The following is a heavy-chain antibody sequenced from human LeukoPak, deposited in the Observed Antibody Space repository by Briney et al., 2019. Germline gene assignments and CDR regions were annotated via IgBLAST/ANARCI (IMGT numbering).Heavy chain of an antibody. J-gene: IGHJ5*02. CDR2: MNPNSGNT. D-gene: IGHD3-10*01. Sequence: ASVKVSCKASGYTFTSYYMHWVRQATGQGLEWMGWMNPNSGNTGYAQKFQGRVTMTRNTSISTVYMELSSLRSGDTAVYYCARGARGSGNYEWFDPWGQGTLVTVSS. CDR3: ARGARGSGNYEWFDP. V-gene: IGHV1-8*02. CDR1: GYTFTSYY.